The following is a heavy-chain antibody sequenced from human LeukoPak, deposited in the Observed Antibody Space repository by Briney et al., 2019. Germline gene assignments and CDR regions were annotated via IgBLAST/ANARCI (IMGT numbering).Heavy chain of an antibody. D-gene: IGHD1-26*01. CDR2: VDPEDGET. V-gene: IGHV1-69-2*01. J-gene: IGHJ3*02. CDR1: GYTFTDYY. CDR3: ATGVRGSYFAFDI. Sequence: GASVKVSCKASGYTFTDYYMHWVQQAPGKGLEWMGRVDPEDGETIYAEKFQGRVTITADTSTDTAYMELSSLRSEDTAVYYCATGVRGSYFAFDIGGQGTRVTVSS.